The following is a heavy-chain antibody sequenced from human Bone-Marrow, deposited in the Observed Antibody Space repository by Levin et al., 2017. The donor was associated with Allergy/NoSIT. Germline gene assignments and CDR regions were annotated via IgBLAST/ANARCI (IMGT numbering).Heavy chain of an antibody. CDR1: GGSLSNSA. J-gene: IGHJ6*01. CDR2: VIPMFGTA. Sequence: SVKVSCKASGGSLSNSAISWVRQAPGQGLEWMGGVIPMFGTAKYAQKFQGRVTITADLSTRTAYMYLTSFRSEDTAIFYCARDFPPQYGARYQSGGMAVWGQGTTVTVSS. CDR3: ARDFPPQYGARYQSGGMAV. V-gene: IGHV1-69*13. D-gene: IGHD4/OR15-4a*01.